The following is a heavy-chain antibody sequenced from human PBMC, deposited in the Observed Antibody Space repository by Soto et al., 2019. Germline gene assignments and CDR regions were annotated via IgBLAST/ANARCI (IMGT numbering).Heavy chain of an antibody. CDR3: ARDPHGIAVDHSYYYGMDV. D-gene: IGHD6-19*01. Sequence: QVELVESGGGLAKPGGSLRLSCAASGFTFSDYDMSWIRQAPGKGLEWVSYTSSSGSTTYYTDSVKGRFTMSRDNAKNSMYLHMDSLRVEDTAVYYCARDPHGIAVDHSYYYGMDVWGQGTTVTVSS. CDR2: TSSSGSTT. CDR1: GFTFSDYD. J-gene: IGHJ6*02. V-gene: IGHV3-11*01.